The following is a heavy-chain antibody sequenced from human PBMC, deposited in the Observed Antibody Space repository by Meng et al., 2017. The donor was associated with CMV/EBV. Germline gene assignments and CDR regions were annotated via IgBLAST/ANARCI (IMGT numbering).Heavy chain of an antibody. CDR3: ARDNIAAAAAYYYGMDV. CDR1: GYTFTSYG. J-gene: IGHJ6*02. V-gene: IGHV1-18*01. D-gene: IGHD6-13*01. Sequence: ASVKFSCKASGYTFTSYGISWVRQAPGQGLEWMGWISAYNGNTNYAQKLQGRVTMTTDTSTSTAYMELRSLRSDDTAVYYCARDNIAAAAAYYYGMDVWGQGTTVTVSS. CDR2: ISAYNGNT.